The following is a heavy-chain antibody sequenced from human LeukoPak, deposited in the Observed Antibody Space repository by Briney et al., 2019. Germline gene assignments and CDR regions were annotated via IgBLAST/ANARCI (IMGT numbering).Heavy chain of an antibody. V-gene: IGHV3-48*04. CDR2: ISRSGSTI. Sequence: GGSLRLSCAASGFTFLSYGMHWVRQAPGKGLEWVSYISRSGSTIFYADSVKGRFTISRDNAKNSVSLQMNSLRAEDTAVYFCARPTWTNYMDVWGKGTALTISS. CDR1: GFTFLSYG. J-gene: IGHJ6*03. D-gene: IGHD3/OR15-3a*01. CDR3: ARPTWTNYMDV.